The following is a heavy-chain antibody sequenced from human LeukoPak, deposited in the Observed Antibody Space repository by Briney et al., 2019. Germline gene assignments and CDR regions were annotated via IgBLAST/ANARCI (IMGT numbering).Heavy chain of an antibody. CDR2: IFYDGSNK. CDR3: ARVYSNSPEYGMDV. CDR1: GSTFSSYG. Sequence: GGSLRLSCAASGSTFSSYGMHWVRQAPGKGLEWVTVIFYDGSNKYYADSVKGRFSISRDNSKNTLYLQMNSLRAEDTAVYYCARVYSNSPEYGMDVWGQGTTVTVS. J-gene: IGHJ6*02. D-gene: IGHD4-11*01. V-gene: IGHV3-33*08.